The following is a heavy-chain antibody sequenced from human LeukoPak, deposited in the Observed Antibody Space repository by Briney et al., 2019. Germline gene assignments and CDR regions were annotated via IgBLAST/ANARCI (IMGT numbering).Heavy chain of an antibody. D-gene: IGHD3-22*01. V-gene: IGHV3-23*01. J-gene: IGHJ4*02. Sequence: PGGSLRLSCAASGFTFSSYAMSWVRQAPGKGLEWVSAISGSGGSTYYADSVKGRFTISRDNSKNTLYLQMNSLRAEDTAVYYCARYRVVVITNKNYYFDYWGQGTLATVSS. CDR3: ARYRVVVITNKNYYFDY. CDR1: GFTFSSYA. CDR2: ISGSGGST.